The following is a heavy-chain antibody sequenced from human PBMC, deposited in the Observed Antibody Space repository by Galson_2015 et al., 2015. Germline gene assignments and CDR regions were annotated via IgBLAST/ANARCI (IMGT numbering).Heavy chain of an antibody. CDR3: AKDGYSYGNFDY. D-gene: IGHD5-18*01. CDR1: GFTFSSYA. Sequence: SLRLSCAASGFTFSSYAMSWVRQAPGKGLEWVSAISGSGGSTYYADSVKGRFTISRDNSKNTLYLQMNSLRAEDTAVYYCAKDGYSYGNFDYWGQGTLVTVSS. J-gene: IGHJ4*02. CDR2: ISGSGGST. V-gene: IGHV3-23*01.